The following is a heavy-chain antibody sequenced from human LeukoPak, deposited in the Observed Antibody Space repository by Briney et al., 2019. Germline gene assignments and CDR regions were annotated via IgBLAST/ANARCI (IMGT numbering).Heavy chain of an antibody. Sequence: TGGSLRLSCAASGFTFSSYSMNWVRQAPGKGLEWVSYISSSSSTIYYADSVKGRFTISRDNAKNSLYLQMNSLRAEDTAVYYCARIAVAGTTPNDAFDIWGQGTMVTVSS. J-gene: IGHJ3*02. CDR1: GFTFSSYS. CDR3: ARIAVAGTTPNDAFDI. V-gene: IGHV3-48*04. CDR2: ISSSSSTI. D-gene: IGHD6-19*01.